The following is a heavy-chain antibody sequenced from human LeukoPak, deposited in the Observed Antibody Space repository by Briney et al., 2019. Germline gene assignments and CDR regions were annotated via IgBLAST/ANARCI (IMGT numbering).Heavy chain of an antibody. V-gene: IGHV4-59*01. Sequence: PSETLSLTCTVSGASISSSYWSWIRQPPAKGLEWIGYIYYSGSTNYNPSLKSRVTMSVDTSKSQFSLKLSSVTAADTAVYYCARTEAFCSDTSCSNWFDPWGQGTLVTVSS. J-gene: IGHJ5*02. CDR2: IYYSGST. CDR1: GASISSSY. D-gene: IGHD2-2*01. CDR3: ARTEAFCSDTSCSNWFDP.